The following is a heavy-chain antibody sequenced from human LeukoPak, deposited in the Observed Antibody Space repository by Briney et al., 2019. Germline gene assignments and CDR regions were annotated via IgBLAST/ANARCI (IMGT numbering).Heavy chain of an antibody. J-gene: IGHJ4*02. CDR1: GFTFSSYW. V-gene: IGHV3-74*01. D-gene: IGHD6-19*01. CDR2: IKTDGSST. CDR3: ERERSSGWSDY. Sequence: GGSLRLSCAASGFTFSSYWMDWARQAPGKGLVWVSRIKTDGSSTSYADSVKGRFTISRDNAKNTLYMHMNSLRAEDTAVYYCERERSSGWSDYWGQGTLVTVSS.